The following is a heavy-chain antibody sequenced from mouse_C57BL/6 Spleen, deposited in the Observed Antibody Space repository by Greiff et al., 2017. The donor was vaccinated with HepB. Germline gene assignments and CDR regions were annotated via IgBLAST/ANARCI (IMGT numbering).Heavy chain of an antibody. CDR1: GYAFTNYL. CDR2: INPGSGGT. D-gene: IGHD2-1*01. CDR3: ARPLYGNYDY. Sequence: QVQLQQSGAELVRPGPSVKVSCKASGYAFTNYLIEWVKQRPGQGLEWIGVINPGSGGTNYNEKFKGKATLTADKSSSTAYMQLSSLTSEDSAVYFCARPLYGNYDYWGQGTTLTVSS. J-gene: IGHJ2*01. V-gene: IGHV1-54*01.